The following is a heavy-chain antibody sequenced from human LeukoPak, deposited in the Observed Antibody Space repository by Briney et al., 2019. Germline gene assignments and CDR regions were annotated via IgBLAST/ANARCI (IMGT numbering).Heavy chain of an antibody. CDR1: GYTFTGHY. V-gene: IGHV1-2*02. Sequence: AASVKVSCKASGYTFTGHYIHWVRQAPGQGLEWMGWIKPDSGATNYAQKFQGRVTMTRDTSISTAHMELSSLRSEDTAVYYCARGKIWYDILTGYYFDYWGQGTLVTVSS. D-gene: IGHD3-9*01. CDR3: ARGKIWYDILTGYYFDY. J-gene: IGHJ4*02. CDR2: IKPDSGAT.